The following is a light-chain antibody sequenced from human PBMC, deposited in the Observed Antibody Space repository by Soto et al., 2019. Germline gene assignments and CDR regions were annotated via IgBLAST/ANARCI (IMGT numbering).Light chain of an antibody. V-gene: IGLV2-14*01. CDR2: DVS. CDR3: SSYTSSSTPLYV. Sequence: QSALPQPASVSGSPGQSITISCTGTSSDVGGYNYVSWYQQHPGKAPKLMIYDVSNRPSGVSNRFSGSKSGNTASLTISGLQAEDEADYYCSSYTSSSTPLYVFGTGTKSPS. J-gene: IGLJ1*01. CDR1: SSDVGGYNY.